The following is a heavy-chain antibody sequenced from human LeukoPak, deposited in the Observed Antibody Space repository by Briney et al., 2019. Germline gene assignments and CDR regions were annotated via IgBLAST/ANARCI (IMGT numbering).Heavy chain of an antibody. CDR1: GFTFSSYW. J-gene: IGHJ4*02. CDR3: ARLGYCSGGSCYSDY. Sequence: PGGSLRLSCAASGFTFSSYWMSWVRQAPGKGLEWVANIRQDGSETYYVDSVKGRFTISRDNAKSSLYLQMNSLRAEDTAVYYCARLGYCSGGSCYSDYWGQGTLVTVSS. V-gene: IGHV3-7*05. D-gene: IGHD2-15*01. CDR2: IRQDGSET.